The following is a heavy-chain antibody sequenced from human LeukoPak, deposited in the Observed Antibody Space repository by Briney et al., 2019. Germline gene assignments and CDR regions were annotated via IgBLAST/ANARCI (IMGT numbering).Heavy chain of an antibody. Sequence: GGSLRLSCVASGFTFSNYAMNWVRQAPGKGLEWVSNIVGSGGSSNYADSVKGRFTISRDNSKNTLYPQMNSLRAEDTAVYYCARNWNYFDYWGQGTLVTVSS. CDR1: GFTFSNYA. CDR2: IVGSGGSS. V-gene: IGHV3-23*01. J-gene: IGHJ4*02. D-gene: IGHD1-20*01. CDR3: ARNWNYFDY.